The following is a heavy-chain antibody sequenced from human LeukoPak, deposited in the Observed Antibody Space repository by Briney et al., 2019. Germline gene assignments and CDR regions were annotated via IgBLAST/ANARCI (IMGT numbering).Heavy chain of an antibody. CDR2: IDHRGNT. Sequence: SETLSLTCAVSGDSISSTNWWNWVRQPPGKGLECIGEIDHRGNTNYNPSLKSRVSISADKSKNQFSLKLSSVTAADTAVYYCARGYGPGYWGQGTLVTVST. CDR3: ARGYGPGY. D-gene: IGHD4-17*01. CDR1: GDSISSTNW. V-gene: IGHV4-4*02. J-gene: IGHJ4*02.